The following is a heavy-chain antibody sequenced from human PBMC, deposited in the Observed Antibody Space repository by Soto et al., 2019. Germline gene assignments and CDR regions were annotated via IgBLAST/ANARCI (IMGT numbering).Heavy chain of an antibody. D-gene: IGHD5-12*01. CDR3: HSGYDSPAFDI. CDR1: GFTFSSYA. CDR2: ISGSGGST. V-gene: IGHV3-23*01. Sequence: GGSLRLSCAASGFTFSSYAMSWVRQAPGKGLGWVSAISGSGGSTYYADSVKGRFTISRDNSKNTLYLQMNSLRAEDTAVYYCHSGYDSPAFDIWGQGTMVTVSS. J-gene: IGHJ3*02.